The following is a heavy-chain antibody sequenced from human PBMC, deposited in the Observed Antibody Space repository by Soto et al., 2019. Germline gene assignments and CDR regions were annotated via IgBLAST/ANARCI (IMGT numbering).Heavy chain of an antibody. CDR1: GGSISSGGYY. Sequence: QVQLQESGPGLVKPSQTLSLTCTVSGGSISSGGYYWSWIRQHPGKGLEWIGYISYYGSTYYNPSLKTRVTISVDTSKNQFSQKLRSVTAADQAVYYCARVCGGDCHYGMDVWSQGNTVTGSS. V-gene: IGHV4-31*03. J-gene: IGHJ6*02. CDR3: ARVCGGDCHYGMDV. D-gene: IGHD2-21*02. CDR2: ISYYGST.